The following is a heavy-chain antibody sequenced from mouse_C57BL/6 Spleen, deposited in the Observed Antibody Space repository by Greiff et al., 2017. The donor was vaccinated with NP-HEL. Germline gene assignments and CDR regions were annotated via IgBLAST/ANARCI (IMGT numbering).Heavy chain of an antibody. CDR1: GYTFTDYY. J-gene: IGHJ3*01. Sequence: QVQLQQSGAELVRPGASVKLSCKASGYTFTDYYINWVKQRPGQGLEWIARIYPGSGNTYYNEKFKGKATLTAEKSSSTAYMQLSSLTSEDSAVYFCAREDSSGWAYWCQGTLVTVSA. CDR2: IYPGSGNT. V-gene: IGHV1-76*01. CDR3: AREDSSGWAY. D-gene: IGHD3-2*02.